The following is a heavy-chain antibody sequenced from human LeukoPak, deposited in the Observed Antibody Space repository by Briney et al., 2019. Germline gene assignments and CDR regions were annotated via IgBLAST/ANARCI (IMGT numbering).Heavy chain of an antibody. CDR2: INPSGCST. V-gene: IGHV1-46*01. Sequence: ASVKVSCKASGYTFTRYYMHWVRQAPGQGLEWMGIINPSGCSTSYAQKFQGRVTMTRDMSTSTVYMELSSLRSEDTAVYYCARGGIAVAGFDYWGQGTLVTVSS. CDR1: GYTFTRYY. CDR3: ARGGIAVAGFDY. D-gene: IGHD6-13*01. J-gene: IGHJ4*02.